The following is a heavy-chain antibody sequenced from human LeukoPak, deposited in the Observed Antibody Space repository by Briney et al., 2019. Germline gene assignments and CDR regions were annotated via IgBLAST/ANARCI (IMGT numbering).Heavy chain of an antibody. J-gene: IGHJ4*02. Sequence: ASVKVSCKASGYTFTAYYMHWMRRAPGQGLEWMGWIKPNSGGTDFAQKFQGRVTMTRDTSISTVYMELSRLRSDDTAVYICAKDRGEPYYFDSWGQGTQVTVSP. V-gene: IGHV1-2*02. D-gene: IGHD3-16*01. CDR2: IKPNSGGT. CDR1: GYTFTAYY. CDR3: AKDRGEPYYFDS.